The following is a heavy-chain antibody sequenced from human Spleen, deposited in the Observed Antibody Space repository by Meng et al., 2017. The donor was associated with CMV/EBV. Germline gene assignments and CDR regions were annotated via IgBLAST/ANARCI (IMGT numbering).Heavy chain of an antibody. D-gene: IGHD6-6*01. V-gene: IGHV1-69*05. CDR3: ARGNIAARPDDDYYYGMDV. J-gene: IGHJ6*02. CDR2: IIPIFGTA. CDR1: GGTFSSYA. Sequence: SVKVSCKASGGTFSSYAISWVRQAHGQGLEWMGGIIPIFGTANYAQKFQCRVTITTDESTSTAYMELSSLRSEDTAVYYCARGNIAARPDDDYYYGMDVWGQGTTVTVSS.